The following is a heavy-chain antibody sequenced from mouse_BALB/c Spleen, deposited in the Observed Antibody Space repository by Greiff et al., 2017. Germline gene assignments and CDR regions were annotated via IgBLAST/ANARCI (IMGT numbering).Heavy chain of an antibody. CDR2: ISSGGST. Sequence: EVKLMESGGGLVKPGGSLKLSCAASGFTFSSYAMSWVRQTPEKRLEWVASISSGGSTYYPDSVKGRFTISRDNARNILYLQMSSLRSEDTAMYYCARGLERNYFDYWGQGTTLTVSS. D-gene: IGHD2-10*02. V-gene: IGHV5-6-5*01. J-gene: IGHJ2*01. CDR1: GFTFSSYA. CDR3: ARGLERNYFDY.